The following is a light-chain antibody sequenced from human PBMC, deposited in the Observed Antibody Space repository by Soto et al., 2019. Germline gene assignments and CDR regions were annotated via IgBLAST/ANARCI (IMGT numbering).Light chain of an antibody. Sequence: EFVLTQSPGTLSLSPGERATLSCRASQTVRNNYLAWYQQKPGQAPRLLIYGASTRATDIPPRFSGSGSGTEFTLTISSLQSEDFAIYYCQQYNNWPRTFGQGTKVDI. CDR3: QQYNNWPRT. CDR2: GAS. CDR1: QTVRNN. J-gene: IGKJ1*01. V-gene: IGKV3-15*01.